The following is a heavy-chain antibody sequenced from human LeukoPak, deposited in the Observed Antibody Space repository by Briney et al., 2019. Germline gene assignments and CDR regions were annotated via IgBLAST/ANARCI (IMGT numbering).Heavy chain of an antibody. J-gene: IGHJ4*02. D-gene: IGHD3-9*01. Sequence: GGSLRLSCAASGFTFDDYAMHWVRQAPGKGLEWVSGISWNSGSIGYADSVKGRFTISRDNAKNSLYLQMNSLRAEDTALYYCAKATYYDILTGPLSRPFDYWGQGTLVTVSS. V-gene: IGHV3-9*01. CDR3: AKATYYDILTGPLSRPFDY. CDR2: ISWNSGSI. CDR1: GFTFDDYA.